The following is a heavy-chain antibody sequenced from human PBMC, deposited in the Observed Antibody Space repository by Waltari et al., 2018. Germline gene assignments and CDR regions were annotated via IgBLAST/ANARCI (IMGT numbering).Heavy chain of an antibody. CDR2: LNPKTGDT. V-gene: IGHV1-2*02. J-gene: IGHJ1*01. Sequence: QVQLVQSGAEVKPPGASVRLSCKTSGYTFTDSYLHWVRQVPGQGLEWLAWLNPKTGDTYYAQRYRGRVTVTMDTSISSVFMEMQRLTSDDTAVYYCATLSTAWGQGTLVTVSS. CDR3: ATLSTA. CDR1: GYTFTDSY.